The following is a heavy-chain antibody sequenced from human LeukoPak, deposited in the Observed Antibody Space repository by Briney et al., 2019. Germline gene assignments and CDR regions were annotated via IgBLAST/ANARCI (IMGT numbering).Heavy chain of an antibody. J-gene: IGHJ4*02. CDR1: GGSLSGYY. CDR2: IFYTGSS. D-gene: IGHD3-22*01. CDR3: VRQPYSSGAYYFDY. V-gene: IGHV4-59*08. Sequence: SETLSLTCIVAGGSLSGYYWSWIRQPPGKGLEWLGYIFYTGSSKYNPSLKSRVTMSVDTSKNQFSLNLSSVTAADTAVYYCVRQPYSSGAYYFDYWGQGTLVTVSS.